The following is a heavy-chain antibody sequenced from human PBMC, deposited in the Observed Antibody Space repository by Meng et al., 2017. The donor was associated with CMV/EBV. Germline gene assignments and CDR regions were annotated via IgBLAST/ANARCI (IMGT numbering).Heavy chain of an antibody. CDR1: GYSFTSYW. Sequence: VSCKGSGYSFTSYWIGWVRQMPGKGLEWMGIIYPGDSDTRCSPSFQGQVTISADKSISTAYLQWSSLKASDTAMYYCARDSDYSNYNYYYGMDVWGQGTTVTVSS. J-gene: IGHJ6*02. D-gene: IGHD4-11*01. V-gene: IGHV5-51*01. CDR3: ARDSDYSNYNYYYGMDV. CDR2: IYPGDSDT.